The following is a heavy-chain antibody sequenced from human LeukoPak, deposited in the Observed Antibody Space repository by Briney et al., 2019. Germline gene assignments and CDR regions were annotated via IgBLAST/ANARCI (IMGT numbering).Heavy chain of an antibody. CDR2: IYSGGST. V-gene: IGHV3-53*01. Sequence: GGSLRLSCAASGLTVSSNYMSWVRQAPGKGLEWVSVIYSGGSTYYADSVKGRFTISRDNAKNSLYLQMNSLRAEDTAVYYCARVYTDAFDIWGRGTMVTVSS. CDR3: ARVYTDAFDI. J-gene: IGHJ3*02. CDR1: GLTVSSNY.